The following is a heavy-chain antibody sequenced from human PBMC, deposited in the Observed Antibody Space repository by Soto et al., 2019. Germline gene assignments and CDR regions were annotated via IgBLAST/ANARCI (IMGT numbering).Heavy chain of an antibody. D-gene: IGHD6-13*01. CDR2: ISGSGGST. V-gene: IGHV3-23*01. CDR3: AYDHGYPGLLPYYGMDV. J-gene: IGHJ6*02. Sequence: RRSVTLSCAASAVTFIIKAIDCRGEAPGKALEWVSAISGSGGSTYYADSVKGRFTISRDNSKNTLYLQMNSLRAEDTSVYYCAYDHGYPGLLPYYGMDVWGQGTTVTVSS. CDR1: AVTFIIKA.